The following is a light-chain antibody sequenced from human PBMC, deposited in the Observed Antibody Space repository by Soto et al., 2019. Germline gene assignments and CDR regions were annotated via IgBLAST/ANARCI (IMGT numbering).Light chain of an antibody. CDR1: QSIGSN. J-gene: IGKJ1*01. Sequence: EIVFTRSPGTLPLSPGERASLSCRASQSIGSNLAWFQQKRGQTPRLPIYGASARATGVPDRFTGRGSGTEVTLTISSLQSEDCAVYYCQQYDNWPRTFGQGTKVE. CDR3: QQYDNWPRT. CDR2: GAS. V-gene: IGKV3-15*01.